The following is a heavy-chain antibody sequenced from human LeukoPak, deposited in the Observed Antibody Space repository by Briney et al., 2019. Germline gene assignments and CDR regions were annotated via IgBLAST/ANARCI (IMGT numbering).Heavy chain of an antibody. CDR2: IYTSGST. CDR3: ARDRYHYDSSGYRFDY. Sequence: SETLSLTCTVSGGSISSYYWSWIRQPAGKGLEWIGRIYTSGSTNYNPSLKSRVTMSVDTSKNQFSLKLSSVTAADTAVYYCARDRYHYDSSGYRFDYWGQGTLVTVSS. V-gene: IGHV4-4*07. CDR1: GGSISSYY. D-gene: IGHD3-22*01. J-gene: IGHJ4*02.